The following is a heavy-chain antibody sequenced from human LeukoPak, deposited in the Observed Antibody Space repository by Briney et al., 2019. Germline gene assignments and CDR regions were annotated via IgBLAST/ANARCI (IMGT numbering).Heavy chain of an antibody. Sequence: PSETLSLTCAVYGGSFSGYYWSWIRQPPGKGLEWIGEINHSGSTNYNPSLKSRVTISVDTSKNQFSLKLSSVTAADTAVYCCARSSYDFRSGYYGLRENNWFDPWGQGTLVTVSS. D-gene: IGHD3-3*01. V-gene: IGHV4-34*01. CDR1: GGSFSGYY. CDR3: ARSSYDFRSGYYGLRENNWFDP. CDR2: INHSGST. J-gene: IGHJ5*02.